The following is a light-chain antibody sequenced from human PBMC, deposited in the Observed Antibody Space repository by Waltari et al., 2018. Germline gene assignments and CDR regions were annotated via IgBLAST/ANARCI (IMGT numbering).Light chain of an antibody. CDR3: NSRDSSGNHVV. V-gene: IGLV3-19*01. J-gene: IGLJ2*01. Sequence: SSELTQDPAVSVALGKTVRITCKGDSLRSYYASWYQQKPGQAPVLFIYGKNNLPSGIPDRFSGSSSGNTASLTVTGAQAEDEADYYCNSRDSSGNHVVFGGGTKLTVL. CDR2: GKN. CDR1: SLRSYY.